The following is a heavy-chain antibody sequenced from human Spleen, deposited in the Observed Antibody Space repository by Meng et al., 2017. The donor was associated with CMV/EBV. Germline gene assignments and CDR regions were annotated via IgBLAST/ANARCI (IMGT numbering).Heavy chain of an antibody. V-gene: IGHV1-18*01. CDR3: ARDAGNGRLTVDY. J-gene: IGHJ4*02. CDR1: GYTFTTYG. Sequence: QVLLVQSGDGMKKPGDSVKVACKASGYTFTTYGISWVRQAPGQGLEWMGWISAYHGNTNYAQKLQDRVSMTTDTSTSTVYMELSSLRSDDTAVYYCARDAGNGRLTVDYWGQGTLVTVSS. D-gene: IGHD6-13*01. CDR2: ISAYHGNT.